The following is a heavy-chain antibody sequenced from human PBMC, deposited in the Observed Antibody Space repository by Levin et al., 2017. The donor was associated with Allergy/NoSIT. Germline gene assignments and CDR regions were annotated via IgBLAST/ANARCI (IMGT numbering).Heavy chain of an antibody. D-gene: IGHD3-10*01. J-gene: IGHJ5*02. CDR2: INPNSGGT. Sequence: GESLKISCKASGYTFTGYYMHWVRQAPGQGLEWMGRINPNSGGTNYAQKFQGRVTMTRDTSISTAYMELSRLRSDDTAVYYCARVGRGITSNWFDPWGQGTLVTVSS. V-gene: IGHV1-2*06. CDR3: ARVGRGITSNWFDP. CDR1: GYTFTGYY.